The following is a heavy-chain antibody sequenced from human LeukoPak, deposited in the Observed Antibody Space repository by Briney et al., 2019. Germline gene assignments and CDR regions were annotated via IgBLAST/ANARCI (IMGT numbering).Heavy chain of an antibody. CDR2: ISWNSGSI. CDR3: AKGPAYCGGDCSGLDYYFDY. CDR1: GFTFDDYA. D-gene: IGHD2-21*02. J-gene: IGHJ4*02. V-gene: IGHV3-9*01. Sequence: PGRSLRLSYAASGFTFDDYAMHWVRQAPGKGLEWVSGISWNSGSIGYADSVKGRFTISRDNAKNSLYLQMNSLRAEDTALYYCAKGPAYCGGDCSGLDYYFDYWGQGTLVTVSS.